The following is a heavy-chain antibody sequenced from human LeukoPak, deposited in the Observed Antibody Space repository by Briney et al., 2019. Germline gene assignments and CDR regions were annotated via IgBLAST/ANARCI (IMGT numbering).Heavy chain of an antibody. CDR1: GGSISSGGYY. CDR3: ARAGYCSSTSCYGVWFDP. CDR2: IYHSGST. V-gene: IGHV4-30-2*01. Sequence: SETLSLTCTVSGGSISSGGYYWSWIRQPPGKGLEWIGYIYHSGSTYYNPSLKSRVTISVDRSKNQFSLKLSSVTAADTAVYYCARAGYCSSTSCYGVWFDPWGQGTLVTVSS. J-gene: IGHJ5*02. D-gene: IGHD2-2*01.